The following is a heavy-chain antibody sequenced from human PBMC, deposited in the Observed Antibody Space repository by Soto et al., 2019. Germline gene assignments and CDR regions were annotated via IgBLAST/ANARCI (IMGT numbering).Heavy chain of an antibody. CDR1: GGSTSSYY. Sequence: QVQLQESGPGLVKPSETLSLTCTVSGGSTSSYYWSWIRQSPWKGLEWIGFIHHSGSTNYNPSLKSRVTVSLDTSKNQFFLSLTSVTAADTAVYFCARGKSRHFDRSGYYRYFYGLDVWGQGTTVTVSS. CDR3: ARGKSRHFDRSGYYRYFYGLDV. V-gene: IGHV4-59*01. CDR2: IHHSGST. J-gene: IGHJ6*02. D-gene: IGHD3-22*01.